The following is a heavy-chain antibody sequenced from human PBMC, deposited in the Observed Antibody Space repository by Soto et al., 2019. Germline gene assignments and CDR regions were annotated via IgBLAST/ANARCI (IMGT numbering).Heavy chain of an antibody. J-gene: IGHJ6*02. CDR1: GYTFTSYD. CDR2: MNPNSGNT. V-gene: IGHV1-8*01. D-gene: IGHD6-13*01. Sequence: QVQLVQSGAEVKKPGASVKVSCKASGYTFTSYDINWVRQATGQGLEWMGWMNPNSGNTGYAQKFQGRVTMTRNTSISTAYMELSSLRSEDTAVYYCARGAAGYHSSSLYYYYYGMDVWGQGTTVTVSS. CDR3: ARGAAGYHSSSLYYYYYGMDV.